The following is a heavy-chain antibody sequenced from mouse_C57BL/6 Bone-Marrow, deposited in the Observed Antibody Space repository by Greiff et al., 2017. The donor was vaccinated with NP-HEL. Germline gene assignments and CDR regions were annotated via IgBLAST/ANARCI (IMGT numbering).Heavy chain of an antibody. Sequence: VKLMESGPGLVQPSQSLSITCTVSGFSLTSYGVHWVRQSPGKGLEWLGVIWSGGSTDYNAAFISRLSISKDNSKSQVFFKMNSLQADDTAIYYCARTGDYALYYFDYWGQGTTLTVSS. CDR1: GFSLTSYG. CDR2: IWSGGST. J-gene: IGHJ2*01. D-gene: IGHD1-1*02. CDR3: ARTGDYALYYFDY. V-gene: IGHV2-2*01.